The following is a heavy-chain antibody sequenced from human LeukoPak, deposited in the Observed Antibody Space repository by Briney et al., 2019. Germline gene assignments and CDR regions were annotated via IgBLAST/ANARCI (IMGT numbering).Heavy chain of an antibody. V-gene: IGHV1-24*01. CDR1: GNSLNELS. CDR3: TTRSGDFWSGFVN. J-gene: IGHJ4*02. Sequence: ASVTVSFKVSGNSLNELSIQWVRQAPGKGLEGLGGFDPEEAKMVYAQNFQGRVTMTEDTSTQTAYMELSGLTSDDTAVYYCTTRSGDFWSGFVNWGQGTLVTVSS. D-gene: IGHD3-3*01. CDR2: FDPEEAKM.